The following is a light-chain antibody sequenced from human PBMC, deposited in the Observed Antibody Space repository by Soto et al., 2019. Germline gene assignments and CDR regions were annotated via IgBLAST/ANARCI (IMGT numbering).Light chain of an antibody. CDR2: DGS. CDR1: SSDVGSYNL. V-gene: IGLV2-23*01. Sequence: QSALTQPVSVSGSPGQSITISCTGTSSDVGSYNLVSWYQQHPGKAPKLLIYDGSKRPSGVSNRFSESKSGNTASLTISGLQAEDEADYYCCSYVGNSAWVFGSWTKVTVL. CDR3: CSYVGNSAWV. J-gene: IGLJ1*01.